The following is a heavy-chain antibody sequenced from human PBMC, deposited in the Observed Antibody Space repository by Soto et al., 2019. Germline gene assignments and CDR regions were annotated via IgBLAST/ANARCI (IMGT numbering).Heavy chain of an antibody. V-gene: IGHV3-23*01. D-gene: IGHD1-20*01. CDR2: MSGSGSSI. Sequence: HPGGSLRLSCVASHFAFNIDAMTLVRQAPGKGLEWVSSMSGSGSSIYYADSVKGRFTITRDKSKKTLYLQMNSLRDEDTAVYWCARDNWNGAYYGLDVWGQGTTVTVSS. CDR3: ARDNWNGAYYGLDV. J-gene: IGHJ6*02. CDR1: HFAFNIDA.